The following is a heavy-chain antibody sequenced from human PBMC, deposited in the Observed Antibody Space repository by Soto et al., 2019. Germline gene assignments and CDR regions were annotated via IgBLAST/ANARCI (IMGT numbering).Heavy chain of an antibody. Sequence: QVQLVQSGAEVKKPGSSVKVSCKASGGTFRTYVISWLRQAPGHGPEWMGEIIPIFGTANYAQNFQGRVTPTADESTTTVYMELSRLRSADTAVYYCARGALQMATKGNRVDPWGQGTGVNVSS. J-gene: IGHJ5*02. D-gene: IGHD5-12*01. V-gene: IGHV1-69*01. CDR3: ARGALQMATKGNRVDP. CDR2: IIPIFGTA. CDR1: GGTFRTYV.